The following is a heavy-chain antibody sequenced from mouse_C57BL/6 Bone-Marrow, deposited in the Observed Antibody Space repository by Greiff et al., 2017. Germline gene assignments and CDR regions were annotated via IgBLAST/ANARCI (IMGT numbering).Heavy chain of an antibody. CDR2: ISNGGGST. CDR1: GFTFSDYY. CDR3: ARDYDGIPLFDY. Sequence: EVMLVESGGGLVQPGGSLKLSCAASGFTFSDYYMYWVRQTPEKRLEWVAYISNGGGSTYYPDTVKGRFTISRDNAKNTLYLQMRRLKSEDTAMYYCARDYDGIPLFDYWGQGTTLTVSS. D-gene: IGHD2-4*01. V-gene: IGHV5-12*01. J-gene: IGHJ2*01.